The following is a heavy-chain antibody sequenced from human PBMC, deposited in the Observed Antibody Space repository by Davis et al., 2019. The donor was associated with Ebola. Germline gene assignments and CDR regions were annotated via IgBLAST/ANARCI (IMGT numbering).Heavy chain of an antibody. D-gene: IGHD3-22*01. CDR1: GFTFNNYA. CDR3: ANGNYDSSGYWGYWFDP. J-gene: IGHJ5*02. CDR2: FSASDYRT. Sequence: GESLKISCAASGFTFNNYAMSWVRQAPGKGLEWISTFSASDYRTDVADSVKGRFTISRDNSEDTLFLQMHSLRGEDTAIYYCANGNYDSSGYWGYWFDPWGQGTQVTVSS. V-gene: IGHV3-23*01.